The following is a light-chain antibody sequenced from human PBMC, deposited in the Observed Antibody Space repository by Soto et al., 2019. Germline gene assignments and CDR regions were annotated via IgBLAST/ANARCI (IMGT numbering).Light chain of an antibody. V-gene: IGKV3-20*01. J-gene: IGKJ1*01. CDR3: QQYGSSPRT. CDR1: QSISGSY. CDR2: GAS. Sequence: EIVLTQSPVTLSLSPGERATLSCRASQSISGSYLAWYQQKPGQAPRLLIYGASSRATGFPDRFSGSGSGTDFTLTISSLEPEDFAVYYCQQYGSSPRTFGQGTKVDIK.